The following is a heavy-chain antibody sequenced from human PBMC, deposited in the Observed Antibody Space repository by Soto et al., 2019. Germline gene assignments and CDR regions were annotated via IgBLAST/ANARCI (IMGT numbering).Heavy chain of an antibody. CDR1: GGSISTYY. CDR3: ARGGWRHIDY. V-gene: IGHV4-59*08. J-gene: IGHJ4*02. CDR2: FYYSGST. D-gene: IGHD3-3*01. Sequence: ETLSLTCTVSGGSISTYYWSWIRQPPGKGLEWIGYFYYSGSTNYNPSLKSRVTISVDTSKNQFSLKLSSVTAADTAVYYCARGGWRHIDYWGQGTLVTVSS.